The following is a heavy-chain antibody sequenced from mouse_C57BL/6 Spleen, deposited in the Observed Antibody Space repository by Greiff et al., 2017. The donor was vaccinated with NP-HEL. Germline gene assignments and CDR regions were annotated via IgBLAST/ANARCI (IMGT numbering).Heavy chain of an antibody. J-gene: IGHJ2*01. V-gene: IGHV1-55*01. Sequence: QVQLQQPGAELVKPGASVKMSCEASGYTFTSYWITWVKQRPGQGLEWIGDIYPGSGSTNYNEKFKSKATLTVDTSSSTAYMQLSSLTSEDSAVYYCAREGVTTVPLDYWGQGTTLTVSS. CDR2: IYPGSGST. D-gene: IGHD1-1*01. CDR1: GYTFTSYW. CDR3: AREGVTTVPLDY.